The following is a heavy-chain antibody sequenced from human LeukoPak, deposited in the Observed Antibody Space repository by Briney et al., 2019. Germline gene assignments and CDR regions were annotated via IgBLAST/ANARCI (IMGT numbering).Heavy chain of an antibody. CDR2: IIRDGTST. V-gene: IGHV3-74*01. D-gene: IGHD3-10*01. Sequence: GGSLRLSCAASGFTLSSKVMHWVRQAPGTGLVWVSRIIRDGTSTDDADSVKGRFTISRDTATNTLYLEMHRLRAEDTAVYYCAIAVGYGAGSYGFDIWGQGTTVTVSS. J-gene: IGHJ3*02. CDR3: AIAVGYGAGSYGFDI. CDR1: GFTLSSKV.